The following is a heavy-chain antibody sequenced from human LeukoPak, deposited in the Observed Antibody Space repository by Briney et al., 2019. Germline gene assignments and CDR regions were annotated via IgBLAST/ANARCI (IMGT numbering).Heavy chain of an antibody. V-gene: IGHV4-59*01. CDR1: GGSISSYY. CDR2: IYYSGST. CDR3: ARDVGATPGYFDY. D-gene: IGHD1-26*01. Sequence: SETLSLTCSVSGGSISSYYWSLIRQPPGKGLEWIGYIYYSGSTNYNPSLKSRVTISLDTSKNQLSLKLSSVTAADTAVYYCARDVGATPGYFDYWGQGTLVTVSS. J-gene: IGHJ4*02.